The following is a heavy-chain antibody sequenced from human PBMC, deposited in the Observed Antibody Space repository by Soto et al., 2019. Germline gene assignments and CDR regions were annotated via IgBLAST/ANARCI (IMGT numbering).Heavy chain of an antibody. CDR2: IQNSGNT. J-gene: IGHJ3*02. CDR3: TRGGALDI. V-gene: IGHV3-53*04. CDR1: GFTVSTNY. Sequence: EVQLVESGGGLVQPGGSLRLSCTASGFTVSTNYMHWVRQAPGKGLEWVSVIQNSGNTYYADSVKGRFTISRHNSNNMVFLQMNSLRPEDTAVYYCTRGGALDIWGQGTVATVSS.